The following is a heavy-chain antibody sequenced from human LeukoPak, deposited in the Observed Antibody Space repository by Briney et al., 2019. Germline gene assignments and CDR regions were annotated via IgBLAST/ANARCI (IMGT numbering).Heavy chain of an antibody. Sequence: ASVKVSCKASGYTFTSYYIHWVRQAPGQGLEWMGGIIPIFGTANYAQKFQGRVTITADESTSTAYMELSSLRSEDTAVYYCARPDEDRGYSYGYNYWGQGTLVTVSS. D-gene: IGHD5-18*01. CDR3: ARPDEDRGYSYGYNY. V-gene: IGHV1-69*13. CDR1: GYTFTSYY. CDR2: IIPIFGTA. J-gene: IGHJ4*02.